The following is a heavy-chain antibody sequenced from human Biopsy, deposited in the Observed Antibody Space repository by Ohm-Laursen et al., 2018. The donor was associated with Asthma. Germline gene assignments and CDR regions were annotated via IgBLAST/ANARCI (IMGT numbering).Heavy chain of an antibody. CDR3: ARTYYDFLTGQVNDAFDI. J-gene: IGHJ3*02. CDR1: GYTFNSAG. V-gene: IGHV1-3*01. CDR2: INAGNGNT. D-gene: IGHD3-9*01. Sequence: ASVKVSCKTSGYTFNSAGITWVRQAPGQGLEWMGWINAGNGNTKYSQKFQGRVTITRDTSASTAYMDLSSLRSEDTAVYYCARTYYDFLTGQVNDAFDIWGQGTVVTVSS.